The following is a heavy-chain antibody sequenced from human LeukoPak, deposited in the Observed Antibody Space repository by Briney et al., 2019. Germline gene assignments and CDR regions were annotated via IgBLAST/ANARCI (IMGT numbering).Heavy chain of an antibody. CDR2: INHSGRT. CDR1: GGSFSAYY. CDR3: ARSPRYSGYDYGSDY. V-gene: IGHV4-34*01. D-gene: IGHD5-12*01. Sequence: SETLSLTCAVYGGSFSAYYWSWIRQPPGKGLEWIGEINHSGRTNYNASLNSRVTISVDTSKNQFSLKMSYVTAADTAVYYCARSPRYSGYDYGSDYWGRGILVTVSS. J-gene: IGHJ4*02.